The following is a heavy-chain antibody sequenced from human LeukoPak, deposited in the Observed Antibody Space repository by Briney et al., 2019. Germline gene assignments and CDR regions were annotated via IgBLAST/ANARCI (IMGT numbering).Heavy chain of an antibody. J-gene: IGHJ3*02. Sequence: VASVKVSCRASGYTFTSYAMNWVRQAPGQGLEWMGWINTNTGNPTYAQGFTGRFVFSLDTSVSTAYLQISSPKAEDTAVYYCARLDYYDSSGYLEFVDAFDIWGQGTMVTVSS. CDR3: ARLDYYDSSGYLEFVDAFDI. V-gene: IGHV7-4-1*02. CDR2: INTNTGNP. D-gene: IGHD3-22*01. CDR1: GYTFTSYA.